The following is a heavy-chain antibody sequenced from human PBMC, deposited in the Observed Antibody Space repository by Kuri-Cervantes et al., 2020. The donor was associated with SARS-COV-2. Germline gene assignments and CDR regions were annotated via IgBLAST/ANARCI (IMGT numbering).Heavy chain of an antibody. D-gene: IGHD4-17*01. CDR3: ARDRSGDYGDYFFDP. CDR1: GDTLNHYI. Sequence: SVKVSCKASGDTLNHYILNWVRQAPGQGLEWMGGIIPIFGTANYAQKFQGRVTITADESTSTAYMELSSLRSEDTAVYYCARDRSGDYGDYFFDPWGQGTLATVSS. J-gene: IGHJ5*02. CDR2: IIPIFGTA. V-gene: IGHV1-69*13.